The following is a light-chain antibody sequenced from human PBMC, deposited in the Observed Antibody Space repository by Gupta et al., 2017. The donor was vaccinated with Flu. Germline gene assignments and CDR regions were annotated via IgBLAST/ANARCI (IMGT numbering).Light chain of an antibody. CDR3: QQRSNWPRT. J-gene: IGKJ1*01. CDR2: DAS. CDR1: QSVSSY. Sequence: PATLSLSPWERATLSCRASQSVSSYLAWYQPKPGQAPRLLIYDASNRATGIPARFSGSGSGTDFTLTISSLEPEDFAVYYCQQRSNWPRTFGQGTKVEIK. V-gene: IGKV3-11*01.